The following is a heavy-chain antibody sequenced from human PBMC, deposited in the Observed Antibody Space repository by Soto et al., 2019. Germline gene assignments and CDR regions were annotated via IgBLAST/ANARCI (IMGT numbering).Heavy chain of an antibody. CDR3: AKDRGIVVVIDY. D-gene: IGHD3-22*01. CDR1: GFTFSSYA. J-gene: IGHJ4*02. V-gene: IGHV3-23*01. Sequence: GGSLRLSCAASGFTFSSYAMSRVRQAPGKGLEWVSAISGSGGSTYYADSVKGRFTISRDNSKNTLYLQMNSLRAEDTAVYYCAKDRGIVVVIDYWGQGTLVTVSS. CDR2: ISGSGGST.